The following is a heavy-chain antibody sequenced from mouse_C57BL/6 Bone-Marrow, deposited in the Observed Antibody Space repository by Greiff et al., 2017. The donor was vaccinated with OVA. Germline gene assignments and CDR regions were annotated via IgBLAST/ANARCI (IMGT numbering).Heavy chain of an antibody. J-gene: IGHJ2*01. Sequence: VQLQESGAELVMPGASVKLSCKASGYTFTSYWMHWVKQRPGQGLEWIGEIDPSDSYTNYNQKFKGKSTLTVDKSSSTAYMQLSSLTSEDSAVYYCARIYDYEFDYWGQGTTLTVSS. CDR2: IDPSDSYT. CDR1: GYTFTSYW. CDR3: ARIYDYEFDY. V-gene: IGHV1-69*01. D-gene: IGHD2-4*01.